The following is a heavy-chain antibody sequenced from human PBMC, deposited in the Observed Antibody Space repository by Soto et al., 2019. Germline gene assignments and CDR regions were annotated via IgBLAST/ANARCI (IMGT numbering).Heavy chain of an antibody. CDR3: ARSPRFLAAGNPNSDY. V-gene: IGHV1-18*04. Sequence: ASVKVSCKASGYTFTSYGISWVRQAPGQGLEWMGWISAYNGNTNYAQKLQGRVTMTTDTSTSTAYMELRSLRSDDTAVYYCARSPRFLAAGNPNSDYWGQGTLVTVSS. J-gene: IGHJ4*02. CDR1: GYTFTSYG. CDR2: ISAYNGNT. D-gene: IGHD6-13*01.